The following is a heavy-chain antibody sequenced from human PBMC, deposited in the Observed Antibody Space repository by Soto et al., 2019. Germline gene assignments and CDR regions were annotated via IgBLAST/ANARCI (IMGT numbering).Heavy chain of an antibody. D-gene: IGHD1-26*01. Sequence: NPSETLSLTCGVSVQSIRSGSYWGWIRQPPGKGLQWIGSVYHSGSTHYNPSLRSRVTISVDTSKNYFSLRLTSVTAADTAIYYCARNRKGALFQYWGQGAPVTVS. CDR1: VQSIRSGSY. J-gene: IGHJ4*02. CDR2: VYHSGST. V-gene: IGHV4-38-2*01. CDR3: ARNRKGALFQY.